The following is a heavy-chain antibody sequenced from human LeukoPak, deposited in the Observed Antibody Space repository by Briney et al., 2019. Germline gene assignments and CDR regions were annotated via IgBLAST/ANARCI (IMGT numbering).Heavy chain of an antibody. CDR2: ISAYNGNT. D-gene: IGHD2-2*01. Sequence: ASVKVSCKASGYTFTSYGISWVRQAPGQGLEWMGWISAYNGNTNYAQKVQGRGTMTRDTSISTAYMELSRLRSDDTAVYYCARERGEPDCSSTSCPGVWFDPWGQGTLVTVSS. J-gene: IGHJ5*02. CDR1: GYTFTSYG. CDR3: ARERGEPDCSSTSCPGVWFDP. V-gene: IGHV1-18*01.